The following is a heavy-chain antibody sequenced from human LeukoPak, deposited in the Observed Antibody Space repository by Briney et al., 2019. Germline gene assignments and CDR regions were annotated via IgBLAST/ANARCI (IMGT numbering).Heavy chain of an antibody. CDR1: GFTFSTYW. D-gene: IGHD2-15*01. CDR3: VRGGASTWS. J-gene: IGHJ5*02. V-gene: IGHV3-74*01. CDR2: INDDGSST. Sequence: GGSLRLSCAVSGFTFSTYWMHWVRQAPGKGPVWVSRINDDGSSTSYADSVKGRFTISRDDAKNTLYLQMNSLRAEDTAVYYCVRGGASTWSWGQGTLVTVSS.